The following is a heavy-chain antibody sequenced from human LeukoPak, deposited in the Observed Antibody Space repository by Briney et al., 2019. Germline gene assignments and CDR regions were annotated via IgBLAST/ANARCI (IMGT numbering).Heavy chain of an antibody. Sequence: ASVKVSCKASGYTFTSYYMHWVQQAPGQGLEWMGIINPSGGSTSYAQKFQGRVTMTRDMSTSTVYMELSSLRSEDTAVYYCARGPSSSSGYYYYYYMDVWGKGTTVTVSS. CDR2: INPSGGST. CDR3: ARGPSSSSGYYYYYYMDV. V-gene: IGHV1-46*01. D-gene: IGHD6-6*01. J-gene: IGHJ6*03. CDR1: GYTFTSYY.